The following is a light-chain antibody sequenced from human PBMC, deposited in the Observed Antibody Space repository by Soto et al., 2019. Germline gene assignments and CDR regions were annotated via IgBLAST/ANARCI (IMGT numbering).Light chain of an antibody. CDR1: SSDIGSYNL. J-gene: IGLJ2*01. CDR3: CSYAGDTTLV. Sequence: QSVLTQPASVSGSPGQSITISCTGTSSDIGSYNLVSWYQQHPGMAPKLMLYEGSKRPSGVSNRFSGSKSGNTASLTISGLQAEDEADYYCCSYAGDTTLVFGGGTKLTVL. V-gene: IGLV2-23*01. CDR2: EGS.